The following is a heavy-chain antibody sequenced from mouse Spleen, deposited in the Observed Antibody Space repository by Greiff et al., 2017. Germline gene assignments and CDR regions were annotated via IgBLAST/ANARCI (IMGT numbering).Heavy chain of an antibody. J-gene: IGHJ2*01. CDR3: ARDERGLLYYFDY. V-gene: IGHV5-6-3*01. D-gene: IGHD1-1*01. CDR1: GFTFSSYG. Sequence: EVQLVESGGGLVQPGGSLKLSCAASGFTFSSYGMSWVRQTPDKRLELVATINSNGGSTYYPDSVKGRFTISRDNAKNTLYLQMSSLKSEDTAMYYCARDERGLLYYFDYWGQGTTLTVSS. CDR2: INSNGGST.